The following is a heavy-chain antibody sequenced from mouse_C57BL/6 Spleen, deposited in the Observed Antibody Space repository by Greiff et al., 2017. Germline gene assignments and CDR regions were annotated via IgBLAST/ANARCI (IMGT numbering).Heavy chain of an antibody. CDR1: GFTFSDYG. V-gene: IGHV5-17*01. Sequence: EVMLVESGGGLVKPGGSLKLSCAASGFTFSDYGMHWVRQAPVQGLEWVAYISSGRSAIYYADTVKGRFTISRDNAKNTLFLQMTSLRSEDTAMDYCARPGGSSHWYFDVWGTGTTVTVAS. CDR2: ISSGRSAI. J-gene: IGHJ1*03. CDR3: ARPGGSSHWYFDV. D-gene: IGHD1-1*01.